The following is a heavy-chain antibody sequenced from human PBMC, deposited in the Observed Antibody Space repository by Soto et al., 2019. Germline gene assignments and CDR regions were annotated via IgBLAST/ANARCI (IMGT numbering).Heavy chain of an antibody. V-gene: IGHV1-2*02. J-gene: IGHJ5*02. D-gene: IGHD3-9*01. CDR2: INPNSGGT. CDR3: ARDFLLRTYYDILTGQTGWFDP. CDR1: GYTFTGYY. Sequence: ASVKVSCKASGYTFTGYYMHWVRQAPGQGLEWMGWINPNSGGTNYAQKFQGRVTMTRDTSISTAYMELSRLRSDDTAVYYCARDFLLRTYYDILTGQTGWFDPWGQGTLVTVSS.